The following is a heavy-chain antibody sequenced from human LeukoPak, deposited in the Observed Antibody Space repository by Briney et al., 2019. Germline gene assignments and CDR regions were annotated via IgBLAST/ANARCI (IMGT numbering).Heavy chain of an antibody. CDR3: AGTATSKRSEGYYYGMDV. CDR2: IKQAGSEK. CDR1: GFTFSNYW. V-gene: IGHV3-7*01. J-gene: IGHJ6*02. Sequence: GGSLRLSCAASGFTFSNYWMNWVRQALGKGLEWVASIKQAGSEKYYVDSVKGRFTISRDNAENSLYLQMNSLRAEDTAVYYCAGTATSKRSEGYYYGMDVWGQGTTVTVSS. D-gene: IGHD1-26*01.